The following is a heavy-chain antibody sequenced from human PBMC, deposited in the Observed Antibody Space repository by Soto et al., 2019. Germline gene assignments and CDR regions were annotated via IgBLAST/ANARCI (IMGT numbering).Heavy chain of an antibody. J-gene: IGHJ4*02. CDR1: GFTFDDYA. Sequence: EVQLVESGGGLVQPGRSLRLSCAASGFTFDDYAMHWVRQAPGKGPEWVSRISWNSGSIGYADSVKGRFTISRDNAKNSQYLQMNSLRAEDTALYYCAKDIYSGGATIGNWGQGTLVTVSS. CDR3: AKDIYSGGATIGN. V-gene: IGHV3-9*01. D-gene: IGHD5-12*01. CDR2: ISWNSGSI.